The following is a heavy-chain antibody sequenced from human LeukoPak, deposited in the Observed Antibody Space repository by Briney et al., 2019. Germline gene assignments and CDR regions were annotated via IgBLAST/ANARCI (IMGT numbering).Heavy chain of an antibody. CDR3: ARMSGIAEDAFDI. CDR2: INPNSGGT. Sequence: RASVKVSCKASGYTFTGYYMHWVRQAPGQGLEWMGWINPNSGGTNYAQKFQGRVTMTRDTSISTAYMELSRLRSDDTAVYYCARMSGIAEDAFDIWGQGTMVTVSS. CDR1: GYTFTGYY. V-gene: IGHV1-2*02. J-gene: IGHJ3*02. D-gene: IGHD2-21*01.